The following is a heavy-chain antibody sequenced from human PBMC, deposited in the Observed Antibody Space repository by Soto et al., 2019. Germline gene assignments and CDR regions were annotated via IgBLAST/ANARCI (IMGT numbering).Heavy chain of an antibody. CDR2: ISPGSRYP. D-gene: IGHD5-12*01. V-gene: IGHV3-11*06. J-gene: IGHJ4*02. Sequence: PGGSLRLSCAGSGFTFGDSYMSWIRQAPGKGLEWLSYISPGSRYPAYADSVKGRFTISRDNAKNSLFLQMNSLRDEDRAVYYCATEGPKGYMPYYVETWGQGGLVRVSS. CDR3: ATEGPKGYMPYYVET. CDR1: GFTFGDSY.